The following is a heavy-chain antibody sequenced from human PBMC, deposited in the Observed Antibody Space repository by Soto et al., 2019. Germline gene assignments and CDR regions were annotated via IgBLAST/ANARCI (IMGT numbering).Heavy chain of an antibody. J-gene: IGHJ4*02. V-gene: IGHV4-4*07. Sequence: PSETLSLTCTVSGGPISSYYWNWVRQPAGKGLEWIGRIYTSGSTNYNPSLESRVTMSVDTSKNRFSLKVTSVTAADTAVYYCAGEERGTSSPFDSWGQGTLVTVSS. D-gene: IGHD3-10*01. CDR2: IYTSGST. CDR3: AGEERGTSSPFDS. CDR1: GGPISSYY.